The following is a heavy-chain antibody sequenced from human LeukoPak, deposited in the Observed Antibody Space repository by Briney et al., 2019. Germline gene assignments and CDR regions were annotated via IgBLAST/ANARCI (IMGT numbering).Heavy chain of an antibody. CDR1: GFTFSSYG. V-gene: IGHV3-33*01. D-gene: IGHD4-17*01. J-gene: IGHJ5*02. CDR3: ARDPARATVTTGGWFDP. Sequence: GGSLRLSCAASGFTFSSYGMHGVRQAPGKGLEWVAVIWYDGSNKYYADSVKGRFTISRDNSKNTLYLQMNSLRAEDTAVYYCARDPARATVTTGGWFDPWGQGTLVTVSS. CDR2: IWYDGSNK.